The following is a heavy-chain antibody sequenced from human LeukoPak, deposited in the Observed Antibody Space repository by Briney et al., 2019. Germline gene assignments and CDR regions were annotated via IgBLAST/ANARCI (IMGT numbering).Heavy chain of an antibody. J-gene: IGHJ4*02. Sequence: ASVKVSCKASGYTFTSYGISWVRQAPGQGLEWMGWISAYNGNTNYAQKLQGRVTMTTDTSTSTAYMELRSLRSDDTAVYYCASGSAGATPWYYFDYWGQGTLVTVSS. D-gene: IGHD1-26*01. CDR2: ISAYNGNT. CDR3: ASGSAGATPWYYFDY. V-gene: IGHV1-18*01. CDR1: GYTFTSYG.